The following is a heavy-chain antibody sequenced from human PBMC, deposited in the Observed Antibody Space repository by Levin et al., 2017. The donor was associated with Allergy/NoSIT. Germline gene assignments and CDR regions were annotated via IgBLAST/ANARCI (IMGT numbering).Heavy chain of an antibody. CDR1: GGSISSADSY. CDR3: ARERYLGSGSGADY. V-gene: IGHV4-30-4*01. J-gene: IGHJ4*02. D-gene: IGHD3-10*01. Sequence: PSETLSLTCTVSGGSISSADSYWSWIRQPPGKGLEWIGYIYYSGSTFYNPSLNSRVTMSVYTSKNPFSLKLTSVPAADTAVYYCARERYLGSGSGADYWGQGTLVAVSS. CDR2: IYYSGST.